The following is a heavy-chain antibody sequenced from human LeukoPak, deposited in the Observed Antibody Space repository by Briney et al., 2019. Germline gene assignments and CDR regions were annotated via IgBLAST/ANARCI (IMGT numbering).Heavy chain of an antibody. V-gene: IGHV3-9*01. CDR3: AKPQEKTTTTVGGYFDY. D-gene: IGHD5-24*01. CDR2: ISSNSETK. CDR1: GFSFDDYA. J-gene: IGHJ4*02. Sequence: GGSLRLSCVASGFSFDDYAMHWVRQAPGKGPEWVSSISSNSETKGYADSVRGRFTIFRDNAKKSLYPMMNSLRPEDTAFYYCAKPQEKTTTTVGGYFDYWGQAMQVTVSS.